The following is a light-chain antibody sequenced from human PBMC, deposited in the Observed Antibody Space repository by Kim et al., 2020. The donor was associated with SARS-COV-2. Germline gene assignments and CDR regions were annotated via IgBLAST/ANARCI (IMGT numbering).Light chain of an antibody. CDR1: QSISIY. J-gene: IGKJ1*01. CDR3: QQTYSVPLT. Sequence: ASIGDGATITCRASQSISIYLNWYQQKPGKAPNLLIYGASNLQSGVPSRFSRSGSGTDFTLTINSLQPEDFATYYCQQTYSVPLTFGQGTKVDIK. V-gene: IGKV1-39*01. CDR2: GAS.